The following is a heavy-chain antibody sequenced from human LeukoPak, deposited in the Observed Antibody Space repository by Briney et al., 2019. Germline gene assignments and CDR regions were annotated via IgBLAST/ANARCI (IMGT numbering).Heavy chain of an antibody. CDR2: INWNGGST. D-gene: IGHD2-2*01. CDR1: GFTFDDYG. V-gene: IGHV3-20*04. Sequence: RSGGSLRLSCAASGFTFDDYGMSWVRQAPGKGLEWVSGINWNGGSTGYAGSVKGRFTISRDNAKNSLYLQMNSLRAEDTALYYCARDGEYCSSTSCYGYWGQGTLVTVSS. J-gene: IGHJ4*02. CDR3: ARDGEYCSSTSCYGY.